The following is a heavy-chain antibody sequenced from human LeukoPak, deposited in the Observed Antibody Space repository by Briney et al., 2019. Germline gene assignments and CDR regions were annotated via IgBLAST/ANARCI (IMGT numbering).Heavy chain of an antibody. Sequence: GGSLRLSCAASGFTFSSYGMHWVRQAPGKGLEWVAFIRYDGSNKYYADSVKGRFTISRDNSKNTLYLQMHSLRDEDTAVYYCAPLGYCSGDSCYSIPDAFDVWGQGTMVTVSS. D-gene: IGHD2-15*01. CDR3: APLGYCSGDSCYSIPDAFDV. V-gene: IGHV3-30*02. J-gene: IGHJ3*01. CDR2: IRYDGSNK. CDR1: GFTFSSYG.